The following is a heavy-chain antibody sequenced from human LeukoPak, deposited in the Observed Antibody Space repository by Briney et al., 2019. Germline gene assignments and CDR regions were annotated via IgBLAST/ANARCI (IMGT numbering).Heavy chain of an antibody. CDR1: GFTFSSYA. D-gene: IGHD6-13*01. CDR3: ARPIAAAGTWGSDY. CDR2: ISYDGSNK. V-gene: IGHV3-30*04. J-gene: IGHJ4*02. Sequence: GGSLRLSCAASGFTFSSYAMHWVRKAPGKGLEWVAVISYDGSNKYYADSVKGRFTISRDNSKNTLYLQMNSLRAEDTAVYYCARPIAAAGTWGSDYWGQGTLVTVSS.